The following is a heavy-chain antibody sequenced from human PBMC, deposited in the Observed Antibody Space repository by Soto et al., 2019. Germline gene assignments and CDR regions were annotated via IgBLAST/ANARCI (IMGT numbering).Heavy chain of an antibody. J-gene: IGHJ3*02. Sequence: QVQLGQSGAEAKKPGSSVKVSCKASGDTFTSSSITWVRQAPGQGLEWMGGIIPSLSLEDYPQKFQGRVTIAADQSTSTAYMEVRRLRSEDTAVYFCARKSERPTTLVDTGHDVYEIGGQGTMVTVSS. CDR2: IIPSLSLE. V-gene: IGHV1-69*02. D-gene: IGHD1-1*01. CDR1: GDTFTSSS. CDR3: ARKSERPTTLVDTGHDVYEI.